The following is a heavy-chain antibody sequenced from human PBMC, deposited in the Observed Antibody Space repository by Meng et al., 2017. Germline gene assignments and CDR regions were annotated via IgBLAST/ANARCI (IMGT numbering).Heavy chain of an antibody. CDR1: GGSFSGYY. V-gene: IGHV4-34*01. CDR2: INHSGST. Sequence: QAQLQQWGAGVLKASETLSLTCAVYGGSFSGYYWSWIRQPPGKGLEWIGEINHSGSTNYNPSLKSRVTISVDTSKNQFSLKLSSVTAADTAVYYCARRRGGSSDWFDPWGQGTLVTVSS. D-gene: IGHD6-6*01. J-gene: IGHJ5*02. CDR3: ARRRGGSSDWFDP.